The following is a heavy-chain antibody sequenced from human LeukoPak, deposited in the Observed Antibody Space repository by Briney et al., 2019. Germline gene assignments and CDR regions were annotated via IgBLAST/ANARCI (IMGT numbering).Heavy chain of an antibody. J-gene: IGHJ4*02. CDR3: ARGGRVGATPGGPDY. V-gene: IGHV1-2*02. CDR1: GYTFTGYY. Sequence: ASVTVSCKASGYTFTGYYMHWVRQAPGQGLEWMGWINPNSGGTNYAQKFQGRVTMTRDTSISTAYMELSRLRSDDTAVYYCARGGRVGATPGGPDYWGQGTLVTVSS. CDR2: INPNSGGT. D-gene: IGHD1-26*01.